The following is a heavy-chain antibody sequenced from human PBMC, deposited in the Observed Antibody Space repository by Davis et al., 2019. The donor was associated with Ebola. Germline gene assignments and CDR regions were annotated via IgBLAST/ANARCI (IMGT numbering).Heavy chain of an antibody. V-gene: IGHV4-34*01. D-gene: IGHD3-3*01. CDR3: ARRVGDFWSGESRYYFDY. CDR2: INHSGST. CDR1: GGSFSGYY. Sequence: SETLSLTCAVYGGSFSGYYWSWIRQPPGKGLEWIGEINHSGSTNYNPSLKSRVTISVDTSKNQFSLKLSPVTAADTAVYYCARRVGDFWSGESRYYFDYWGQGTLVTVSS. J-gene: IGHJ4*02.